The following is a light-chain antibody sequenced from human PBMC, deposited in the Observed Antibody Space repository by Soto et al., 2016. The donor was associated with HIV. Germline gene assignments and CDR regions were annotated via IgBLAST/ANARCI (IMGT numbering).Light chain of an antibody. Sequence: SYELTQPPSVSVAPGKTAKITCGGNNIGSKGVHWYQQKPGQAPVLVVYDDVDRPSGIPERFSGSNSGNTATLTISRVEAGDEADYCCQVWDVSSDHGVFGGGTKLTVL. CDR1: NIGSKG. J-gene: IGLJ2*01. V-gene: IGLV3-21*03. CDR2: DDV. CDR3: QVWDVSSDHGV.